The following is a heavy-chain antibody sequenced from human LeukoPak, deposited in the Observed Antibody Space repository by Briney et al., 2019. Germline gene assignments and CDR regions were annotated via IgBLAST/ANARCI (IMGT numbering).Heavy chain of an antibody. CDR3: ARRDCVGDCYANWFDP. CDR2: INPRGGGT. Sequence: ASVKVSCKASGYTFTNYFMHWVRQAPGQGLEWMGIINPRGGGTGYAQKFQGRITMTTDMSTRTVYMELSSLESEDTAVYYCARRDCVGDCYANWFDPWGQGTLVTVSS. D-gene: IGHD2-21*02. V-gene: IGHV1-46*01. CDR1: GYTFTNYF. J-gene: IGHJ5*02.